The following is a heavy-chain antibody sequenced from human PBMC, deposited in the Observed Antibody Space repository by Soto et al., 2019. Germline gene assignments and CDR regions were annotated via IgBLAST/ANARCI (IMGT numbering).Heavy chain of an antibody. D-gene: IGHD2-2*01. CDR1: GFTFSNAW. V-gene: IGHV3-15*07. CDR2: IKSKTDGGTT. CDR3: TTQYQLLSLPYYYYCGMDV. Sequence: EVQLVESGGGLVKPGGSLRLSCAASGFTFSNAWMNWVRQAPGKGLEWVGRIKSKTDGGTTDYAAPVKGRFTISRDDSKNTLYLQMNSLKTEDTAVYYCTTQYQLLSLPYYYYCGMDVWGQGTTVTVSS. J-gene: IGHJ6*02.